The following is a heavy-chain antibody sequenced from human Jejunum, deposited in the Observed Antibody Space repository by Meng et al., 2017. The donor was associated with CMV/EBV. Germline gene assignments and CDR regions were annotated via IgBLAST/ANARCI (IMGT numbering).Heavy chain of an antibody. CDR3: ARGFSNGYLPFDY. CDR2: IIAVLKTP. J-gene: IGHJ4*02. D-gene: IGHD3-22*01. Sequence: QVHLVQCGADVKKPGASVKVSCKASGYIFTDYYIHWVRQAPGQGLEWMGGIIAVLKTPTYAQKFRGRLTITADESTGTTYMDLTSLTSEDTAVYYCARGFSNGYLPFDYWGQGTLVTVSS. CDR1: GYIFTDYY. V-gene: IGHV1-69*01.